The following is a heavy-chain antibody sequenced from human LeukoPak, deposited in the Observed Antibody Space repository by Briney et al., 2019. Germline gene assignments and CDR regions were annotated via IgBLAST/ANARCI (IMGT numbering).Heavy chain of an antibody. Sequence: GGSLRLSCAASGFTFSTYWMHWVRQPPGKGLVWVSRINPDGGTTNYADSVKGRFTISRDNAKNTLYLQMNSLTVEDTAVYYCVRIATVTTPDYWGQGTLVTVSS. CDR1: GFTFSTYW. J-gene: IGHJ4*02. V-gene: IGHV3-74*01. CDR3: VRIATVTTPDY. D-gene: IGHD4-17*01. CDR2: INPDGGTT.